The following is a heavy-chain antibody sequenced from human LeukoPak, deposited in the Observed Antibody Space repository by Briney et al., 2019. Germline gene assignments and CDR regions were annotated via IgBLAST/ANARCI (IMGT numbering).Heavy chain of an antibody. CDR1: GYTFTGYY. V-gene: IGHV1-2*02. CDR2: INPNSGDT. CDR3: ARIKWLVPLDY. D-gene: IGHD6-19*01. J-gene: IGHJ4*02. Sequence: ASVKVSCKASGYTFTGYYIHWVRQAPGQGLEWMGWINPNSGDTNYAQKFQGRVTMTRDTSKNQVVLTMTNMDPVDTATYYCARIKWLVPLDYWGQGTLVTVSS.